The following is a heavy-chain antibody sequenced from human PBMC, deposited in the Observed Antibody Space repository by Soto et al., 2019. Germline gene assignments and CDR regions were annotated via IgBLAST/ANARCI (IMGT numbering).Heavy chain of an antibody. D-gene: IGHD3-10*01. V-gene: IGHV3-72*01. CDR3: ARAAYGSGSYYFDY. CDR2: IRNRGNGYTT. Sequence: EVQLVESGGGLVQPGESLRLSCAASGFTFSDHYMDWVRQAPGKGLEWVGRIRNRGNGYTTEYAASVKGRFTISRDDSTRSLDLQMNSLRIEDTAVYYCARAAYGSGSYYFDYWGQGTLVTVSS. J-gene: IGHJ4*02. CDR1: GFTFSDHY.